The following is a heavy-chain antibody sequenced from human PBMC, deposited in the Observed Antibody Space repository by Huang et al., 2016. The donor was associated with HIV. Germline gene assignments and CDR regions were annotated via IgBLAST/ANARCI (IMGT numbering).Heavy chain of an antibody. CDR2: IDYRGST. CDR1: GGSIGSDNYY. Sequence: QLQLQESGPGLVKPSETLSLTCTVSGGSIGSDNYYWGWIRQPPGKGLEWIGSIDYRGSTYYTPSLKRRVTRTVDTSKNHFSLRMRSVTAADTAVYYCARLPGSITMIRGVITDPYWGQGTLVTVSS. CDR3: ARLPGSITMIRGVITDPY. D-gene: IGHD3-10*01. J-gene: IGHJ4*02. V-gene: IGHV4-39*02.